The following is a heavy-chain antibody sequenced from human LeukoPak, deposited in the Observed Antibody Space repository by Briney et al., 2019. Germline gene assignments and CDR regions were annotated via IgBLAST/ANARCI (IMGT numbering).Heavy chain of an antibody. J-gene: IGHJ5*02. V-gene: IGHV1-58*01. Sequence: ASVKVSCKASGFTFTSSAVQWVRQARGQRLEWIGWIVVGSGNTNYAQKFQERVTITRDMSTSTAYMELSSLRSEDTAVYYCAAEQPGIVGATNGFDPWGQGTLVTVSS. CDR3: AAEQPGIVGATNGFDP. CDR2: IVVGSGNT. D-gene: IGHD1-26*01. CDR1: GFTFTSSA.